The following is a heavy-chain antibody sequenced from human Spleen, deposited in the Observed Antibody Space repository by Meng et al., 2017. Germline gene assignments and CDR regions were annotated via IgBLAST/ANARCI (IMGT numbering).Heavy chain of an antibody. CDR3: LRGSGGSV. CDR1: GDSITNHNW. J-gene: IGHJ1*01. D-gene: IGHD3-10*01. CDR2: IPQRGSS. V-gene: IGHV4-4*02. Sequence: QVQWRVAGPARVKPAETRSLTGAVSGDSITNHNWWAWVRQPPGKGLEGIGEIPQRGSSAYNPSLKSRVSMSIYKSKNQFSLKLTTVTAAHTPVYHCLRGSGGSVWGQGTLVTVSS.